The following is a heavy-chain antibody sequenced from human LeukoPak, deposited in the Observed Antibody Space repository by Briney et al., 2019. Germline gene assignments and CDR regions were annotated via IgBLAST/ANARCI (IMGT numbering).Heavy chain of an antibody. J-gene: IGHJ6*03. CDR2: ISASGGST. CDR3: AKVMKGSERLTMVRGVIIKTAGLYYMDV. Sequence: GGSLRLSCAASGFTLSSYAMSWVRQAPGKGLESVSSISASGGSTNYADSVKGRFTISRDNSKNTVYLQMNSLRAEDTAVYYCAKVMKGSERLTMVRGVIIKTAGLYYMDVWGKGTTVTVSS. V-gene: IGHV3-23*01. D-gene: IGHD3-10*01. CDR1: GFTLSSYA.